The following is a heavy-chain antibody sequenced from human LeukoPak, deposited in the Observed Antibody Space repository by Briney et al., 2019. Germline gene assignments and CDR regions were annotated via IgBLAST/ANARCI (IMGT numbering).Heavy chain of an antibody. Sequence: GGSLRLSCAASGFTFSSYEMNWVRQAPGKGLEWVSYISSSGSSKYYADSVKGRFTISRDNAKNSVFLQINSLRAEDTALYYCAREEMSAAAGTDYFDWWGQGTVVSVSS. V-gene: IGHV3-48*03. CDR2: ISSSGSSK. J-gene: IGHJ4*02. CDR1: GFTFSSYE. D-gene: IGHD6-13*01. CDR3: AREEMSAAAGTDYFDW.